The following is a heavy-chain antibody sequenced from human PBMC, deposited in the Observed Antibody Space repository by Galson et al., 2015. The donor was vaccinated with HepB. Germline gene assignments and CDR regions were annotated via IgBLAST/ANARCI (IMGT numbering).Heavy chain of an antibody. D-gene: IGHD2-15*01. CDR2: IYWDDDK. V-gene: IGHV2-5*02. CDR3: AHRRLTEVVVIPATRGNWFDP. Sequence: PALVKPTQTLTLPCTFSGFSLTTRGVGVGWLRQPPGKALEWLALIYWDDDKRYSPSLKSRLTITKDTSKNQVVLTMTNMDPVDTATYYCAHRRLTEVVVIPATRGNWFDPWGQGTQVTVSS. J-gene: IGHJ5*02. CDR1: GFSLTTRGVG.